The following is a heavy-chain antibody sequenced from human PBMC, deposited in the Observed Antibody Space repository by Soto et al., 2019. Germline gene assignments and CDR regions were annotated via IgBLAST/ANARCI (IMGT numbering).Heavy chain of an antibody. CDR3: ARVYSGSYSDY. CDR2: IFHSGST. V-gene: IGHV4-4*02. CDR1: GGSIRSNNW. Sequence: SETLSLTCAVSGGSIRSNNWWSWVRQPPGKGLEWIGEIFHSGSTNRNPSLKTRVTISVDKSKNQFSLKLSSVTAADTAVYYCARVYSGSYSDYWGKGTLVTVSS. D-gene: IGHD1-26*01. J-gene: IGHJ4*02.